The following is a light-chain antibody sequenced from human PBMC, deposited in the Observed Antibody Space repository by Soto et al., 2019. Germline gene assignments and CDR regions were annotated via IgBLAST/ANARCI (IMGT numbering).Light chain of an antibody. CDR3: QQSYSSPWT. CDR1: QTITNY. CDR2: ASS. J-gene: IGKJ1*01. V-gene: IGKV1-39*01. Sequence: DIQMTQSPSSLSASVGDRVTITCRASQTITNYLNWYQQKPGNAPKLLIYASSTLLSGVPSRFTGGGSGTDFTLTIDSLQPEEFATYFCQQSYSSPWTFGQGTKVEI.